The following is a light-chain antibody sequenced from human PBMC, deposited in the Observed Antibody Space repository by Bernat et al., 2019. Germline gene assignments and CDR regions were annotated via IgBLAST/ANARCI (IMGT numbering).Light chain of an antibody. Sequence: DIQMTQSPSSLSASVGDRVTITCRASQAISNYLAWYQQKPGKVPKLLIYAVSTLHSGVPSRFSGSGAGTDFTLTISSLQPEDVATYYCQKYNSAPWTFGQGTKVEIK. CDR1: QAISNY. CDR2: AVS. J-gene: IGKJ1*01. CDR3: QKYNSAPWT. V-gene: IGKV1-27*01.